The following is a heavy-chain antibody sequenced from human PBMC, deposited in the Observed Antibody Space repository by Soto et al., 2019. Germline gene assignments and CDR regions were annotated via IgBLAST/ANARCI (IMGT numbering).Heavy chain of an antibody. D-gene: IGHD2-8*01. J-gene: IGHJ6*02. CDR1: GFIFGNYS. CDR2: ISSRSNFI. V-gene: IGHV3-21*01. Sequence: GGSLRLSCEASGFIFGNYSMNWVRQAPGKGLEWVSSISSRSNFIYYADSLRGRVTISRDNTQNSLHLQMNSLRVEDTAIYYCARVQELYGNSVYYYGMDVWGQGTTVTVS. CDR3: ARVQELYGNSVYYYGMDV.